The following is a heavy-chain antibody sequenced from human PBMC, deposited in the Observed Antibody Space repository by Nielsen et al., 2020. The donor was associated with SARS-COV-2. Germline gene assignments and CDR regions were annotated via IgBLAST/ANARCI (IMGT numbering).Heavy chain of an antibody. Sequence: ASVKVSCKASGYTFTSNDITWVRQAPGQGLEWIGWISGYNGDTNYAQKFQGRVTMTTDTSTSTAYMELRSLRSDDTAVYYCARPITNNYYYYYMDVWGKGTTVTVSS. CDR3: ARPITNNYYYYYMDV. CDR1: GYTFTSND. V-gene: IGHV1-18*04. CDR2: ISGYNGDT. D-gene: IGHD1-1*01. J-gene: IGHJ6*03.